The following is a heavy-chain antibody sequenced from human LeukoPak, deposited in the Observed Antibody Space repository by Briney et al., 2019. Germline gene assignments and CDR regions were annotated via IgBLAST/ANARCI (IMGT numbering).Heavy chain of an antibody. CDR3: ATMCGSGSC. V-gene: IGHV4-31*03. Sequence: SQTLSLTCTVSGGSISGGGHYWSWIRQRPGQGLEWIGYIRDSGSTYSNPSLKSRVTMSVDTSENQFSLNLNSVTAADTAVYYWATMCGSGSCWGQGTLVTVSS. J-gene: IGHJ4*02. CDR2: IRDSGST. CDR1: GGSISGGGHY. D-gene: IGHD3-10*01.